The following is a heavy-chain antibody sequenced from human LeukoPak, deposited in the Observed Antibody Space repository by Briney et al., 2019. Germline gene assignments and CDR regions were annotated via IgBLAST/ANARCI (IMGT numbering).Heavy chain of an antibody. Sequence: ASVKVSCKASGYTFTGYYMHWVRQAPGQGLEWMGWINPNSGGTNYAQKFQGRVTMTRDTSISTAYMELSRLRSDDTAVYYCARDRRYSSSWSYYYYGMDVWDQGTTVTVSS. CDR2: INPNSGGT. CDR1: GYTFTGYY. J-gene: IGHJ6*02. D-gene: IGHD6-13*01. CDR3: ARDRRYSSSWSYYYYGMDV. V-gene: IGHV1-2*02.